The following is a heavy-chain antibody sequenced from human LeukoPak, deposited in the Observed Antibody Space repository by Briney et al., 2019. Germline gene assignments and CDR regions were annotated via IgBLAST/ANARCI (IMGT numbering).Heavy chain of an antibody. CDR2: INPNSGGT. CDR3: ARGLHYGGNSGWFDP. Sequence: ASVKVSCKASGYTFTGYYMHWVRQAPGQGLEWMGWINPNSGGTNYAQKFQGRVTMTRDTSISTAYMELSRLRSDDTAVYYCARGLHYGGNSGWFDPWGQGTLVTVSS. D-gene: IGHD4-23*01. CDR1: GYTFTGYY. V-gene: IGHV1-2*02. J-gene: IGHJ5*02.